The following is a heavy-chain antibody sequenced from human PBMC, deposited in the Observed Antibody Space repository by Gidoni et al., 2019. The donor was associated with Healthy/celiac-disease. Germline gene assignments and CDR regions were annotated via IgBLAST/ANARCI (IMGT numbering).Heavy chain of an antibody. CDR3: ANALKSSGYYYY. D-gene: IGHD3-22*01. J-gene: IGHJ4*02. CDR2: ISGSGGST. CDR1: GFPFSSYA. Sequence: EVQLVESGGGLVQPGGSLRLSCAASGFPFSSYAMSWVRQAPGKGLEWVSAISGSGGSTYYADSVKGRFTISRDNSKNTLYLQMNSLRAEDTAVYYCANALKSSGYYYYWGQGTLVTVSS. V-gene: IGHV3-23*04.